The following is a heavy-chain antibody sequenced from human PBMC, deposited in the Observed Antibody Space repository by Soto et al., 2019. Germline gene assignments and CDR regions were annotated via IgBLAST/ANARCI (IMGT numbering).Heavy chain of an antibody. CDR1: GFSFSTYN. CDR3: ARDRCYDGTCYSASDS. J-gene: IGHJ5*01. CDR2: ISTTSFTI. D-gene: IGHD2-15*01. V-gene: IGHV3-48*02. Sequence: GGSLRLSCAASGFSFSTYNMGWVRQAPGKRPEWIAYISTTSFTIYYADSVKGRFTISRDNDRNSLYLEMNSLRDEDTAVDYCARDRCYDGTCYSASDSWGQGTLVTVSS.